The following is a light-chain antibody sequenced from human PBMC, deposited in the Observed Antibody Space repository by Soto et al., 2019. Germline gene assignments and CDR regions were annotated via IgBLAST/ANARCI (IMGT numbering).Light chain of an antibody. CDR2: EVS. CDR1: SSDVGGYNF. CDR3: SSYAGSNNYV. J-gene: IGLJ1*01. Sequence: QSALTQPPSASGSPGQSVSISCTGTSSDVGGYNFVSWYQQHLGKAPKLMIYEVSRRPSGVPDRFSGSKSANTASLTVSGLQAEDEADYYCSSYAGSNNYVFGTGTKLTVL. V-gene: IGLV2-8*01.